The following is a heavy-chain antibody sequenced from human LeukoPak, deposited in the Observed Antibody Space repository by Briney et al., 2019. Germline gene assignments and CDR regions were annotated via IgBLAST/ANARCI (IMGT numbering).Heavy chain of an antibody. J-gene: IGHJ4*02. Sequence: PGGSLRLSCAASGFTFSSYWMSWVRQAPGEGLEWVAKINQDGTEKAYVDSVRGRFTIPRDNAKNSLFLQMNSLRAEDTAVYYCAREMASYGRESYFDYWGQGTLVTVSS. CDR3: AREMASYGRESYFDY. CDR1: GFTFSSYW. V-gene: IGHV3-7*03. CDR2: INQDGTEK. D-gene: IGHD5-18*01.